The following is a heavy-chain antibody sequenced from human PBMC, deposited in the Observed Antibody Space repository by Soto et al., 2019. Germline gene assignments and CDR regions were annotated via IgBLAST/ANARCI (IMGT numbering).Heavy chain of an antibody. Sequence: EVQLVESGGGLVQPGGSLRLSCAASGFTFSSYEMNWVRQAPGKGLEWVSYISSSGSTLYYADSVKGRFTISRDNAKNSLYLQMNSLRAEDTAVYYCARLLSWFDPWGQGTLVTVSS. CDR1: GFTFSSYE. J-gene: IGHJ5*02. CDR2: ISSSGSTL. CDR3: ARLLSWFDP. V-gene: IGHV3-48*03. D-gene: IGHD2-21*01.